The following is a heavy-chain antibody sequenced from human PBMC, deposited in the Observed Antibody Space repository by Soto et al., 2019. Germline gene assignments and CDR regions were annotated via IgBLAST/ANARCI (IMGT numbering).Heavy chain of an antibody. Sequence: PSETLSLTCAVYGGSFSCYYWSWIRQPPGKGLEWIGEINHSGSTNYNPSLKSRVTISVDTSKNQFSLKLSSVTAADTAVYYCARGRGRSSSFTSYYYYGMDVWGQGTTVTVSS. CDR3: ARGRGRSSSFTSYYYYGMDV. D-gene: IGHD6-6*01. J-gene: IGHJ6*02. CDR1: GGSFSCYY. CDR2: INHSGST. V-gene: IGHV4-34*01.